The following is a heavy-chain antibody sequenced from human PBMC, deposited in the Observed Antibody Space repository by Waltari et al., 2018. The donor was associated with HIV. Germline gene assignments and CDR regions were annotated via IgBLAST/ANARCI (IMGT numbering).Heavy chain of an antibody. V-gene: IGHV3-48*01. D-gene: IGHD2-15*01. CDR1: GLIFNTYS. CDR3: ARLMVVAGTPYYGLDV. J-gene: IGHJ6*02. Sequence: EVQLVESGGDLVQPGGSLRLSCAVSGLIFNTYSMNWVRQAPGKGLEWISYITSSSSTIYYADSVKGRFTISRDNAKNSLYLQMNSLRAEDTAVYYCARLMVVAGTPYYGLDVWGQGTTVTVSS. CDR2: ITSSSSTI.